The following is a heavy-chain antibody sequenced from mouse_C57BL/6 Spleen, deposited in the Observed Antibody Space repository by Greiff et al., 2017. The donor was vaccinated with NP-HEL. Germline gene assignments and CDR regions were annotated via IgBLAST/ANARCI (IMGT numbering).Heavy chain of an antibody. CDR1: GYTFTSYW. J-gene: IGHJ3*01. CDR3: ARYYYGSWFAY. V-gene: IGHV1-64*01. Sequence: VQLQQPGAELVKPGASVKLSCKASGYTFTSYWMHWVKQRPGQGLEWIGMIHPNSGSTNYNEKFKSKATLTVDKSSSTAYMQLSSLTSEDSAVYDCARYYYGSWFAYWGQGTLVTVSA. CDR2: IHPNSGST. D-gene: IGHD1-1*01.